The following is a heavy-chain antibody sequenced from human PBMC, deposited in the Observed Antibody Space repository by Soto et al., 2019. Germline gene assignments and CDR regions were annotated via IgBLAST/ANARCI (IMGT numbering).Heavy chain of an antibody. CDR2: IYYSGST. D-gene: IGHD3-3*01. CDR3: ARSTTYYDFWSGYYTPPYYYYGMDV. J-gene: IGHJ6*02. Sequence: PSETLSLTCTVSGGSISSGGYYWSWIRQHPGKGLEWIGYIYYSGSTYYNPSLKSRVTISVDTSKNQFSLKLSSVTAADTAVYYCARSTTYYDFWSGYYTPPYYYYGMDVWGQGXTVTVYS. V-gene: IGHV4-31*03. CDR1: GGSISSGGYY.